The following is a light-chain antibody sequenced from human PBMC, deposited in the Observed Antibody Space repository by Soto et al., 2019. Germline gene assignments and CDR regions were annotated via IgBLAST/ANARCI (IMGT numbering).Light chain of an antibody. CDR2: AAS. CDR1: QSISSY. CDR3: LQHHSFPRT. Sequence: DIQMTQSPSSLSASAGDRVTITCRASQSISSYLNWYQQKPGKAPKLLIYAASSLQSGVPSRFSGSGSGTEFILTISSLQPEDSATYYCLQHHSFPRTFGQGTKVDIK. J-gene: IGKJ1*01. V-gene: IGKV1-39*01.